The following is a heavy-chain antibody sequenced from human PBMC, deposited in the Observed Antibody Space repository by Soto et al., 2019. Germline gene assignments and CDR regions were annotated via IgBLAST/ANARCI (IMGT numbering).Heavy chain of an antibody. CDR1: GGSISSGGYY. J-gene: IGHJ4*02. CDR2: IYYSGST. CDR3: AREGYGSGSYSPPHY. Sequence: PSETLSLTCTVSGGSISSGGYYWSWIRQHPGKGLEWIGYIYYSGSTYYNPSLKSRVTISVDTSKNQFSLKLSSVTAADTAVYYCAREGYGSGSYSPPHYWGQGTLVTVSS. D-gene: IGHD3-10*01. V-gene: IGHV4-31*03.